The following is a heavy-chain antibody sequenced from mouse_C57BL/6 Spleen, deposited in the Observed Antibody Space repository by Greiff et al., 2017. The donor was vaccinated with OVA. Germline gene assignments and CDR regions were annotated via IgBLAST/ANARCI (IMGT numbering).Heavy chain of an antibody. D-gene: IGHD1-1*01. Sequence: EVQLQQSGAELVRPGASVKLSCTASGFNIKDYYMHWVQQRPEQGLEWIGGIDPEDGDTEYAPKFPGKATMTADTSSNTAYLQLSSLTSEDTDVYYCTSYYYGSSYGWYFDVWGTGTTVTVSS. CDR1: GFNIKDYY. CDR2: IDPEDGDT. V-gene: IGHV14-1*01. CDR3: TSYYYGSSYGWYFDV. J-gene: IGHJ1*03.